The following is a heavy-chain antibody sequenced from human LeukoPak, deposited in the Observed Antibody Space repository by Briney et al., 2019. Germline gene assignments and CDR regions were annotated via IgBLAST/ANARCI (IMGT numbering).Heavy chain of an antibody. CDR2: MNPNSGNT. D-gene: IGHD2-15*01. V-gene: IGHV1-18*01. CDR3: ARNIVVDYFDY. CDR1: GYTFTSYD. Sequence: ASVKVSCKASGYTFTSYDINWVRQATGQGLEWMGWMNPNSGNTNYAQKLQGRVTMTTDTSTSTAYMELRSLRSDDTAVYYCARNIVVDYFDYWGQGTLVTVSS. J-gene: IGHJ4*02.